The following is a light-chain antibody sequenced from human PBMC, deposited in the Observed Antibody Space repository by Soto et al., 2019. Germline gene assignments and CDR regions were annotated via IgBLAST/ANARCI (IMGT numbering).Light chain of an antibody. CDR1: QSVDNNF. V-gene: IGKV3-20*01. J-gene: IGKJ2*01. Sequence: VLTKSPCTLSFSPGEIATLSFTASQSVDNNFLAWYQQKPGQAPRLLIYGASNMATGIPDRFSASGSGTDFTLTISRVEHEDFAVYWCQQCCASPVYTFGQATKPEIK. CDR3: QQCCASPVYT. CDR2: GAS.